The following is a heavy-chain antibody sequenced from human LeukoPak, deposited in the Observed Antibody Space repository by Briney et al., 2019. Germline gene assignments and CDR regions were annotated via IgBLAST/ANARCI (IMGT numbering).Heavy chain of an antibody. J-gene: IGHJ4*02. CDR1: GFTFSSYE. CDR3: AIWRYYFDY. Sequence: PGGSLRLSCAAPGFTFSSYEMNWVRQAPGKGLEWVSYISSSGSTIYYADSVKGRFTISRDNAKNSLYLQMNSLRAEDTAVYYCAIWRYYFDYWGQGTLVTVSS. CDR2: ISSSGSTI. V-gene: IGHV3-48*03.